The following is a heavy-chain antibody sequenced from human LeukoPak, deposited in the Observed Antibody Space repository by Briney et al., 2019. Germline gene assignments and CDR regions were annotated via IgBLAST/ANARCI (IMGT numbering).Heavy chain of an antibody. D-gene: IGHD2-21*02. CDR2: IYTSGST. CDR1: GGSISSYY. Sequence: SETLSLTCSVSGGSISSYYWSWIRQPAERGLEWIGRIYTSGSTKYHPSLKSRVTMSVDTSKNQFSLKLSSVTAADTAVYYCARDRDANWFDPWGQGTLVTVSS. V-gene: IGHV4-4*07. J-gene: IGHJ5*02. CDR3: ARDRDANWFDP.